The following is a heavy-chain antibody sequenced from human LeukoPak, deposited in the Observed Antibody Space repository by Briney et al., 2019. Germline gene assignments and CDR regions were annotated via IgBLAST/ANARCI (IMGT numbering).Heavy chain of an antibody. CDR1: GLTFSNYW. J-gene: IGHJ6*03. V-gene: IGHV3-7*01. CDR2: IKQDEKEK. CDR3: ARQGGGYSSSWYVEHYYYMDV. D-gene: IGHD6-13*01. Sequence: GGSLRLSCAASGLTFSNYWMSWVRQAPGKGLEWVANIKQDEKEKYYVDSVKGRFTISRDDAKNSLYLQMNSLRAEDTAVYYCARQGGGYSSSWYVEHYYYMDVWGKGTTVTVSS.